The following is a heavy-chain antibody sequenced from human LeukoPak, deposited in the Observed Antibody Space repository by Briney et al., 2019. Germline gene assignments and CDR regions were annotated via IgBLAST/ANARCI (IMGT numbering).Heavy chain of an antibody. CDR3: AKDGRGSHSSGSYFDF. CDR2: VSGSGGAT. J-gene: IGHJ4*02. Sequence: GSLRLSCAASGFTFSSYAMSWVRQAPGKGLEWVSAVSGSGGATYYADSVKGRFTISRDNSKDTLYLQMNSLRAEDTAVYYCAKDGRGSHSSGSYFDFWGQGTLVTVSS. V-gene: IGHV3-23*01. D-gene: IGHD6-19*01. CDR1: GFTFSSYA.